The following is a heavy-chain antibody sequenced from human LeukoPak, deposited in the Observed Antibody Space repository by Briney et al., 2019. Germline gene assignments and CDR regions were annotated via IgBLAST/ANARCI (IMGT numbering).Heavy chain of an antibody. V-gene: IGHV3-23*01. D-gene: IGHD4-17*01. CDR1: GFTFSSYA. Sequence: GGSLRLSCAASGFTFSSYAMSWVRQAPGKGLEWVSAISGSGGSTYYADSVKGRFTISRDNSKNTLHLQMNSLRAEDTAVYYCARLRDDDYGGYGWFDPWGQGTLVTVSS. J-gene: IGHJ5*02. CDR3: ARLRDDDYGGYGWFDP. CDR2: ISGSGGST.